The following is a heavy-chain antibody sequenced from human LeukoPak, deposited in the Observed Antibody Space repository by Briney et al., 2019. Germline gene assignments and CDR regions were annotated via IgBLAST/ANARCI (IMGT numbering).Heavy chain of an antibody. CDR3: ARDGGYFDY. V-gene: IGHV3-9*01. CDR2: INWNSGSI. D-gene: IGHD3-10*01. J-gene: IGHJ4*02. Sequence: GRSLRLSCAASGFTLDDYAMHWVRQAPGKGLEWVSGINWNSGSIVYADSVKGRFTISRDNAKNSLYLQMNSLRAEDTAVYYCARDGGYFDYWGQGTLVTVSS. CDR1: GFTLDDYA.